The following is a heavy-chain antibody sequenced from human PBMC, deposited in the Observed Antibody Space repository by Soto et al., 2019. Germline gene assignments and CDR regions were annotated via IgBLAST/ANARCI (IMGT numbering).Heavy chain of an antibody. CDR1: GYPFSSYY. D-gene: IGHD6-19*01. J-gene: IGHJ4*02. V-gene: IGHV1-46*01. CDR2: INPSGGST. Sequence: QVQLVQSGAEVKKPGASVKVSCRTSGYPFSSYYMHWVRQAPGQGLEWMGIINPSGGSTSSAQKVQGRATMTRDMITSTVDMELTRLRSDVTAVYYCASDRIGSGWWTLDHGGQGTLVTFSS. CDR3: ASDRIGSGWWTLDH.